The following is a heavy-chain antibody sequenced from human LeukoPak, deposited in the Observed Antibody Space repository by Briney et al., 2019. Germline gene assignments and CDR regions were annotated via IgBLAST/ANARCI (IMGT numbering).Heavy chain of an antibody. CDR3: ARASGYYDFWSGYSAFDY. D-gene: IGHD3-3*01. Sequence: SETLSLTCTVSGGSISSYYWSWIRQPPGKGLEWIGYINYSGSTNYNPSLKSRVTISVDTSKTQFSLKLSSVTAADTAVYYCARASGYYDFWSGYSAFDYWGQGTLVTVSS. CDR2: INYSGST. J-gene: IGHJ4*02. CDR1: GGSISSYY. V-gene: IGHV4-59*12.